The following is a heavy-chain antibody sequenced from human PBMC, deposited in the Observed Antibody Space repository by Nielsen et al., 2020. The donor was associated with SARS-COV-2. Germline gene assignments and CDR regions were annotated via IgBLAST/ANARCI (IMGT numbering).Heavy chain of an antibody. J-gene: IGHJ6*03. CDR3: TRVGFYGSGLFCYMDV. V-gene: IGHV3-49*03. Sequence: GESLKISCTASGFTFGDYAMSWFRQAPGKGLEWVGFIRSKAYGGTTEYAASVKGRFTISRDDSKSIAYLQMNSLKTEDTAVYYCTRVGFYGSGLFCYMDVWGKGTTVTVSS. D-gene: IGHD3-10*01. CDR2: IRSKAYGGTT. CDR1: GFTFGDYA.